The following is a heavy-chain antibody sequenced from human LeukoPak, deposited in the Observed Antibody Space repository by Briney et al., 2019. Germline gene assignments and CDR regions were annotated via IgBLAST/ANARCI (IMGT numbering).Heavy chain of an antibody. CDR3: ARVAVAGTLDY. CDR2: IYYSGST. D-gene: IGHD6-19*01. CDR1: GGSFSGYY. Sequence: SETLSLTCAVYGGSFSGYYWSWIRQPPGKGLDGIGYIYYSGSTNYNPSLKSRVTISVDTSKNQSSLKLSSVTAADTAVYYCARVAVAGTLDYWGQGTLVTVSS. V-gene: IGHV4-59*01. J-gene: IGHJ4*02.